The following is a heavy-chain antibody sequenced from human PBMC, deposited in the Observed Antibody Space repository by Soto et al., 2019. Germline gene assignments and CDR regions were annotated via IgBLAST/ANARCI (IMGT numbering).Heavy chain of an antibody. V-gene: IGHV4-30-2*01. CDR2: IYHSGST. D-gene: IGHD4-17*01. Sequence: SETLSLTCAVSGGSISSGGYSWSWIRQPPGNGLEWIGYIYHSGSTYYNPSLKSRVSISVDRSKNQFSLKLSSVTAADTAVYYCARAATVTTGYWYCELWGRGTLVTVSS. CDR1: GGSISSGGYS. CDR3: ARAATVTTGYWYCEL. J-gene: IGHJ2*01.